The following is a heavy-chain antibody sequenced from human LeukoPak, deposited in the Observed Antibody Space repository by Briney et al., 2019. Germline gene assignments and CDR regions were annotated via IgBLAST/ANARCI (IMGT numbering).Heavy chain of an antibody. CDR2: INTDGSST. J-gene: IGHJ4*02. CDR3: ARVPVSIAAPPHFDY. D-gene: IGHD6-6*01. Sequence: PGGSLRLSCAASGFTFSSYWMHWVRQAPGKGLVWVSRINTDGSSTSYADSVKGRFTISRDNAKNTLYLQMNSLRAEDTAVYYCARVPVSIAAPPHFDYWGQGTLVTVSS. CDR1: GFTFSSYW. V-gene: IGHV3-74*01.